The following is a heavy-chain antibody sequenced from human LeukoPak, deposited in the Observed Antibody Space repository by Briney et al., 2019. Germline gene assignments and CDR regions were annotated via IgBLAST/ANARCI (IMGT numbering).Heavy chain of an antibody. Sequence: GGSLRHSCAASGFTFNTYEMNWVRQAPGKGLEWVSNISTSGSVIHYADSVKGRFTVSRDNAKNSLYLQMNSLRAEDTAVYYCATDYYYGSGTFDYWGQGTLVTVSS. CDR3: ATDYYYGSGTFDY. CDR1: GFTFNTYE. J-gene: IGHJ4*02. D-gene: IGHD3-10*01. V-gene: IGHV3-48*03. CDR2: ISTSGSVI.